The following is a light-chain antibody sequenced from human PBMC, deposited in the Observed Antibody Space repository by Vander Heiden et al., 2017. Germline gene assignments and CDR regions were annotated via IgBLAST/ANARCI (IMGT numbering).Light chain of an antibody. CDR1: SSNIGNNY. CDR2: DNN. CDR3: GTWDSSLSAHVV. J-gene: IGLJ2*01. Sequence: QSVLTPPPSVSAAPGQQVTISCSGSSSNIGNNYVSWYQQLPGTAPKLLIYDNNKRPSGIPDRFSGSKSGTSATLGITGLQTGDEADYYCGTWDSSLSAHVVFGGGTKLTVL. V-gene: IGLV1-51*01.